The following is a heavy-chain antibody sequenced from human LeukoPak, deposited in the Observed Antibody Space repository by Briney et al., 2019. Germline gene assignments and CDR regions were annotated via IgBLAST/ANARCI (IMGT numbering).Heavy chain of an antibody. CDR3: ARCPRIAVAGTEDWFDP. J-gene: IGHJ5*02. CDR2: INPNSGGT. D-gene: IGHD6-19*01. Sequence: ASVKVSCKASGYTFTGYYMHWVRQAPGQGLEWMGWINPNSGGTNYAQKFQGRVTMTRDTSISTAYMELSRLRSDDTAVYYCARCPRIAVAGTEDWFDPWGQGTLVTVSS. V-gene: IGHV1-2*02. CDR1: GYTFTGYY.